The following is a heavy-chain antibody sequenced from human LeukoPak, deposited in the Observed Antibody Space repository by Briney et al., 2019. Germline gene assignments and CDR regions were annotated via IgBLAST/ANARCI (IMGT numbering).Heavy chain of an antibody. V-gene: IGHV4-59*08. Sequence: KPSETLSLTCTVSGGSISSYYWSWIRQPPGKGLEWIGYIYYSGSTNYNPSLKSRVTISVDTSRNQFSLKLSSVTAADTAVYYCARGLWFGDENPPYFDYWGQGILVTVSS. CDR3: ARGLWFGDENPPYFDY. J-gene: IGHJ4*02. CDR1: GGSISSYY. CDR2: IYYSGST. D-gene: IGHD3-10*01.